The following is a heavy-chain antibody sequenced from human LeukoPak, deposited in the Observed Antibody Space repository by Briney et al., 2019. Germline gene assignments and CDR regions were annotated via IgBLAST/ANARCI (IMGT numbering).Heavy chain of an antibody. D-gene: IGHD3-10*01. CDR1: GFTFSSYR. CDR3: ARDGWPGSSYYRPFDY. J-gene: IGHJ4*02. V-gene: IGHV3-48*02. Sequence: GGSLRLSCAASGFTFSSYRMNWVRQAPGKGLEWVSYISSSSSTIYYADSVKGRFTISRDNAKNSLYLQMNSLRDEDTAVYYCARDGWPGSSYYRPFDYWGQGTLVTVSS. CDR2: ISSSSSTI.